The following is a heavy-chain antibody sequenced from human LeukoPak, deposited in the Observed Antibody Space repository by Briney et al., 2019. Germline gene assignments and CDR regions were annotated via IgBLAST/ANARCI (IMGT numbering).Heavy chain of an antibody. CDR1: GYTFTGYA. D-gene: IGHD3-22*01. CDR2: INAGNGNT. Sequence: ASVKVSCKASGYTFTGYAMHWVRQAPGQRLEWMGWINAGNGNTKYSQKFQGRVTITRDTSASTAYMELSSLRSEDTAVYYCARDGPTTMIVVGGTSRFDYWGQGTLVTVSS. CDR3: ARDGPTTMIVVGGTSRFDY. V-gene: IGHV1-3*01. J-gene: IGHJ4*02.